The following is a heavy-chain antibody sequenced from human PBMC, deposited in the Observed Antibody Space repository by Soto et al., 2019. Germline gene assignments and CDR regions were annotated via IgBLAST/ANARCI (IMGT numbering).Heavy chain of an antibody. D-gene: IGHD3-10*01. CDR1: GGSISSSSFH. J-gene: IGHJ5*02. V-gene: IGHV4-39*01. CDR2: IYYTGST. Sequence: SETLSLTCTVSGGSISSSSFHWGWIRQPPGKGLECIGSIYYTGSTYYNPSLKSRVTISVDTSKNQFSLKLSSMTAADTAVYYCAGRTHYYGSGVGGWFDPWGQGTLVTVSS. CDR3: AGRTHYYGSGVGGWFDP.